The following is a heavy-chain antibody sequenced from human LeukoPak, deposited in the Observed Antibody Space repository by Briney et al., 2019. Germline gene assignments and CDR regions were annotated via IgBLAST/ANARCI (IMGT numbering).Heavy chain of an antibody. D-gene: IGHD4-17*01. CDR1: GYTLTELS. CDR2: FDPEDGET. J-gene: IGHJ4*02. V-gene: IGHV1-24*01. CDR3: ATDQGGYGDHWYFDY. Sequence: GASVKVSCKVSGYTLTELSMHWVRQAPGKGLGWMGGFDPEDGETIYAQKFQGRVTMTEDTSTDTAYMELSSLRSEDTAVYYCATDQGGYGDHWYFDYWGQGTLVTVSS.